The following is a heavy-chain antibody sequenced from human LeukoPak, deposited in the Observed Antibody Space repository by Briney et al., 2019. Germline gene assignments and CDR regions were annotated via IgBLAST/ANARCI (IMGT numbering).Heavy chain of an antibody. V-gene: IGHV1-2*02. D-gene: IGHD3-10*01. Sequence: GASVQVSCKASVYTFTGYYMHWERQAPGHGLEWMGWIDPNSCGTNYVQKFQDRVTMTRDTSISTAYMVLNRLRSDDTAVYYCAREYYYGSGNYYNRIDYWSQGTLVTVSS. CDR1: VYTFTGYY. J-gene: IGHJ4*02. CDR2: IDPNSCGT. CDR3: AREYYYGSGNYYNRIDY.